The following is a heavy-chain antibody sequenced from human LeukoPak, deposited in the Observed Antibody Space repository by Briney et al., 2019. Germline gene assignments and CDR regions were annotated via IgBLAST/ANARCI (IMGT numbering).Heavy chain of an antibody. Sequence: SETLSLTCAVYGGSFSGYYCSWIRQPPGKGLEWIGEINHSGSTNYNPSLKSRVTISVDTSKNQFSLKLSSVTAADTAVYYCARVGRRGYRVNNWFDPWGQGTLVTVSS. CDR2: INHSGST. D-gene: IGHD5-18*01. V-gene: IGHV4-34*01. CDR3: ARVGRRGYRVNNWFDP. CDR1: GGSFSGYY. J-gene: IGHJ5*02.